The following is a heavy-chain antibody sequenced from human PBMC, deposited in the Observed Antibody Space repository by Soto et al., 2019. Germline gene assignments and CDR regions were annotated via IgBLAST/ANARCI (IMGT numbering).Heavy chain of an antibody. J-gene: IGHJ4*02. CDR1: GFTFSSYA. CDR2: ISYDGSNK. V-gene: IGHV3-30-3*01. CDR3: ARKRGDPDY. D-gene: IGHD4-17*01. Sequence: PGGSLRLSCAASGFTFSSYAMHWVRQAPGKGLEWVAVISYDGSNKYYADSVKGRFTISRDNSKNTLYLQMNSLRAEDTAVYYCARKRGDPDYWGQGTLVTVSS.